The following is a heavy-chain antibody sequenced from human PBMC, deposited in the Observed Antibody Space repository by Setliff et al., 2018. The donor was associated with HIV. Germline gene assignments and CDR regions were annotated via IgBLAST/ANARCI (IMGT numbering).Heavy chain of an antibody. J-gene: IGHJ4*02. CDR2: IKQDESEK. CDR3: AREGSSGYYYVMGYFDY. Sequence: GGSLRLSCAASGFTFSHYWMGWVRQAPGKGLEWVANIKQDESEKYYVDSVKGRFTISRDNAKNSLYLQMNSLRAEDTAVYYCAREGSSGYYYVMGYFDYWGQGTLVTVFS. D-gene: IGHD3-22*01. V-gene: IGHV3-7*01. CDR1: GFTFSHYW.